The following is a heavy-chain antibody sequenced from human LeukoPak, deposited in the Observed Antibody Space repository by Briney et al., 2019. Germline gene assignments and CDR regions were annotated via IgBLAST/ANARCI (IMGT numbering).Heavy chain of an antibody. J-gene: IGHJ4*02. V-gene: IGHV1-2*02. D-gene: IGHD3-16*01. CDR1: GYTFTGYY. Sequence: ASVKVSCKASGYTFTGYYMHWVRQAPGQGLEWMGWINPNSGGTNYAQKFQGRVTMTRDTSISTAYMELSSLRSEDTAVYYCARAREVYDYGPTGSDSWGQGTLVTVSS. CDR2: INPNSGGT. CDR3: ARAREVYDYGPTGSDS.